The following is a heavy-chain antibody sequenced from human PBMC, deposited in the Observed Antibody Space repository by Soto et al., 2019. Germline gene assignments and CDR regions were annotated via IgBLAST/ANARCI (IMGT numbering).Heavy chain of an antibody. D-gene: IGHD3-22*01. CDR2: IDPSDSYT. Sequence: GESLKISCKGSGYSFTNYCISWVLQMPGKGLEWMGRIDPSDSYTNYSPSFQGHVTISADKSISTAYLQWSSLKASDTAMYYCARSGGGYSFDYWGQGTLVTVSS. CDR1: GYSFTNYC. J-gene: IGHJ4*02. CDR3: ARSGGGYSFDY. V-gene: IGHV5-10-1*01.